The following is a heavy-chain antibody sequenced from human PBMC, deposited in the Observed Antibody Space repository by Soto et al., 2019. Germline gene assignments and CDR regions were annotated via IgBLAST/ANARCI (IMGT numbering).Heavy chain of an antibody. D-gene: IGHD6-19*01. CDR1: GYSFTSYW. CDR3: ARVHYGSGLRPYYFDY. CDR2: IYPGDSDT. J-gene: IGHJ4*02. V-gene: IGHV5-51*01. Sequence: VESLKISCKGSGYSFTSYWIGWVRQMPGKGLEWMGIIYPGDSDTRYSPSFQGQVTISADKSISTAYLQWSSLKASDTAMYYCARVHYGSGLRPYYFDYWGQGTLGTVSS.